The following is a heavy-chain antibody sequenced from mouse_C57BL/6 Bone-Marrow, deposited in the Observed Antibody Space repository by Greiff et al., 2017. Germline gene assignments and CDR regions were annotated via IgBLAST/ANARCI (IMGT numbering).Heavy chain of an antibody. D-gene: IGHD6-1*01. J-gene: IGHJ4*01. CDR1: GYTFTSYW. Sequence: QVQLQQPGAELVMPGASVKLSCKASGYTFTSYWMHWVKQRPGQGLEWIGEIDPSDSYTNYNQQFKGKSTLTVDKSSITANMQLSSLPSEASAVYYVGREKLGSLYAMDYWCQGTSVTVSS. V-gene: IGHV1-69*01. CDR3: GREKLGSLYAMDY. CDR2: IDPSDSYT.